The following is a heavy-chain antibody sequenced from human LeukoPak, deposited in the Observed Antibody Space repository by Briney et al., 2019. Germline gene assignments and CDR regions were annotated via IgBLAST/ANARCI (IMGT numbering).Heavy chain of an antibody. CDR1: GGSISSYY. J-gene: IGHJ5*02. D-gene: IGHD3-22*01. Sequence: PSETLSLTCTVSGGSISSYYWSWIRQPPGKGLEWIGYIYYSGSTNYNPSLKSRVTISVDTSKNQFSLKLSSVTAADTAVYYCAEAPGYYSRRFDPWGQGTLVTVSS. CDR3: AEAPGYYSRRFDP. V-gene: IGHV4-59*01. CDR2: IYYSGST.